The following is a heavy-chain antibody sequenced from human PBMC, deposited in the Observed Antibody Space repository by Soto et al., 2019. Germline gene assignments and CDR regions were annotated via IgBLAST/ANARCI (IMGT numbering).Heavy chain of an antibody. D-gene: IGHD2-2*01. CDR1: GFTFSSYW. CDR3: ARDGSICSSTSCYAGYFDY. CDR2: IKQDGSEK. Sequence: EVRLVESGGGLVQPGGSLRLSCAASGFTFSSYWMSWVRQAPGKGLEWVANIKQDGSEKYYVDSVKGRFTISRDNAKNSLYLKMNRLRAEDTAVYYCARDGSICSSTSCYAGYFDYWGQGTLVTVSS. J-gene: IGHJ4*02. V-gene: IGHV3-7*04.